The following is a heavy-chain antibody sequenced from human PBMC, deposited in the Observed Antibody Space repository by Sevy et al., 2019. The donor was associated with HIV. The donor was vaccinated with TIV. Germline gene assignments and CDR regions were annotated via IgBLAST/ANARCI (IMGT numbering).Heavy chain of an antibody. D-gene: IGHD1-26*01. Sequence: GGSLRLSCAASGFTLSNYWMSWVLQAPGKGLEWVANIKQDGSDKYYVDSVKGRFTISRDNAKNSLYLQMNSLRAEDTAVYYCARDLYSGSYYENYWGQGTLVTVSS. J-gene: IGHJ4*02. CDR3: ARDLYSGSYYENY. CDR2: IKQDGSDK. V-gene: IGHV3-7*01. CDR1: GFTLSNYW.